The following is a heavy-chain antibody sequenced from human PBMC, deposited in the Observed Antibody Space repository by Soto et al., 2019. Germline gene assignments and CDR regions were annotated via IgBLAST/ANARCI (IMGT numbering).Heavy chain of an antibody. CDR2: IYYSGST. V-gene: IGHV4-39*01. CDR1: GGSISSSSYY. D-gene: IGHD6-13*01. CDR3: ASHRGPLPNSSY. Sequence: SETLSLTCTVSGGSISSSSYYWGWIRQPPGKGLEWIGSIYYSGSTYYNPSLKSRVTISVDTSKNQFSLKLSSVTAADTAVYYCASHRGPLPNSSYWGQGTLVTVSS. J-gene: IGHJ4*02.